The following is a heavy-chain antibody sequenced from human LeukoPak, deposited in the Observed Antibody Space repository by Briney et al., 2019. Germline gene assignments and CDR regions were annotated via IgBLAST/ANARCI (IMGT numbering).Heavy chain of an antibody. J-gene: IGHJ4*02. D-gene: IGHD5-12*01. CDR1: GFTFTGSA. CDR3: AVTGYSGDPYYFDY. V-gene: IGHV1-58*01. CDR2: IVVGSGNT. Sequence: SVKASCKASGFTFTGSACKWVRQARGQRLDWKGWIVVGSGNTNYAQKFQERVTITRDMSTSTAYMELSSLRSEDTAVYYCAVTGYSGDPYYFDYWGQGTLVTVSS.